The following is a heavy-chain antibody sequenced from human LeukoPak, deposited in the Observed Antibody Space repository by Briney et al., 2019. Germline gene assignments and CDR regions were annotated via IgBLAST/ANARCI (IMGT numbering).Heavy chain of an antibody. V-gene: IGHV4-59*08. CDR2: IYYSGST. CDR1: GGSISSYY. J-gene: IGHJ4*02. D-gene: IGHD6-13*01. CDR3: AGTSPSQQLPALDY. Sequence: SETLSLTCTVSGGSISSYYWSWIRQPPGKGLEWIGYIYYSGSTNYNPSLKSRVTISVDTSKNQFSLKLSSVTAVDTAVYYCAGTSPSQQLPALDYWGQGTLVTVSS.